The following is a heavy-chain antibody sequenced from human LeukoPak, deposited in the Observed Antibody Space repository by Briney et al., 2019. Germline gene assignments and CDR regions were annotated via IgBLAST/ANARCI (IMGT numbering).Heavy chain of an antibody. D-gene: IGHD6-13*01. CDR2: MNPNSGNT. Sequence: ASVKVSCKASGYTFTSYDINWVRQATGQGLEWMGWMNPNSGNTGYAQKFQGRVTMTRNTSISTAYMELSSLRSEDTAVYYCARVFIAAAGKKPTDYYYGMDVWGQGTTVTVS. CDR3: ARVFIAAAGKKPTDYYYGMDV. V-gene: IGHV1-8*01. J-gene: IGHJ6*02. CDR1: GYTFTSYD.